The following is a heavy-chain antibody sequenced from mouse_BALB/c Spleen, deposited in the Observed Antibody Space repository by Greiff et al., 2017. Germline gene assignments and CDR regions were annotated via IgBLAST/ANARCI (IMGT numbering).Heavy chain of an antibody. V-gene: IGHV1-87*01. J-gene: IGHJ4*01. D-gene: IGHD2-1*01. CDR1: GYTFTSYW. Sequence: VQLQQSGAELARPGASVKLSCKASGYTFTSYWMQWVKQRPGQGLEWIGAIYPGDGDTRYTQKFKGKATLTADKSSSTAYMQLSSLASEDSAVYYCARGRGNYGAMDYWGQGTSVTVSS. CDR3: ARGRGNYGAMDY. CDR2: IYPGDGDT.